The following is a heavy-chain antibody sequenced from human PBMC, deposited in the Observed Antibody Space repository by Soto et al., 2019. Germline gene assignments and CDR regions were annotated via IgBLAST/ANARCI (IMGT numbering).Heavy chain of an antibody. Sequence: GGSLRLSCAASGFTFSSYEMNWVRQAPGKGLEWVSYISSSGSTIYYADSVKGRFTISRDNAKNSLYLQMNSLRAEDAAVYYCARDLSLEDAFDIWGQGTMVTVSS. V-gene: IGHV3-48*03. D-gene: IGHD3-3*01. J-gene: IGHJ3*02. CDR1: GFTFSSYE. CDR2: ISSSGSTI. CDR3: ARDLSLEDAFDI.